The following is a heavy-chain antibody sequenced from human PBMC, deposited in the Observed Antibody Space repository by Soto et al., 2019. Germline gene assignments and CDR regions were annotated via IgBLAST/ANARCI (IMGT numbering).Heavy chain of an antibody. J-gene: IGHJ6*02. Sequence: GESLKISCKGSGYSFTSYWIGWVRQMPGKGLEWMGIIYPGDSDTRYSPSFQGQVTISADKSISTAYLQWSSLKASDTAMYYCARHGCSSTSCYYYYCGKDVWGQGTTVTVSS. CDR1: GYSFTSYW. CDR2: IYPGDSDT. CDR3: ARHGCSSTSCYYYYCGKDV. V-gene: IGHV5-51*01. D-gene: IGHD2-2*01.